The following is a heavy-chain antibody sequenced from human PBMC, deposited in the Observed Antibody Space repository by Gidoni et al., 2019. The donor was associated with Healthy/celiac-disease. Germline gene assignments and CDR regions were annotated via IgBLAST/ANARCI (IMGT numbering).Heavy chain of an antibody. CDR1: GYTLTELS. J-gene: IGHJ6*02. CDR3: ATDRITMVQGVTFYYYYGMDV. D-gene: IGHD3-10*01. Sequence: QVQLVQSGAEVKKPGASVKVSCKVSGYTLTELSMHWGRQAPGKGLEWMGGFDPEDGETIYAQKFQGRVTMTEDTSTDTAYMELSSLRSEDTAVYYCATDRITMVQGVTFYYYYGMDVWGQGTTVTVSS. CDR2: FDPEDGET. V-gene: IGHV1-24*01.